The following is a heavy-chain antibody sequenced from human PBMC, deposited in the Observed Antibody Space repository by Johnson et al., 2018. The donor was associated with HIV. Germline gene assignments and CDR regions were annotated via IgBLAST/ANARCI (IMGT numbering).Heavy chain of an antibody. CDR1: GFTVSTNY. J-gene: IGHJ3*02. D-gene: IGHD3-10*02. V-gene: IGHV3-53*01. CDR2: IYSSGST. CDR3: ARDTVRGAFDI. Sequence: VQLVESGGGLIQPGGSLRLSCAASGFTVSTNYMSWVRQAPGKGLDWVSVIYSSGSTYYTDSVKGRFTTSRDNSKNTVYLQMNSLRAEDTAVYYCARDTVRGAFDIWGQGTMVTVSS.